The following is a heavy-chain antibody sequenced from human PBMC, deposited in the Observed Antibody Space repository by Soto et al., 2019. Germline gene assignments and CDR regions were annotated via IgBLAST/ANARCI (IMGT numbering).Heavy chain of an antibody. J-gene: IGHJ5*02. D-gene: IGHD3-3*01. CDR3: ARDHEEPLWSGYYGFDP. CDR2: ISAYNGNT. V-gene: IGHV1-18*01. Sequence: ASVTVSCKASGYTFTSYGISWVRQAPGQGLEWMGWISAYNGNTNYAQKLQGRVTMTTDTSTSTAYMELRSLRSDDTAVYYCARDHEEPLWSGYYGFDPWGQGTLVTVSS. CDR1: GYTFTSYG.